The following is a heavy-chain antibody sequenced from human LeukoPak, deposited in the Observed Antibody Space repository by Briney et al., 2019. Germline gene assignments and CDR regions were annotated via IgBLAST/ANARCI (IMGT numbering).Heavy chain of an antibody. J-gene: IGHJ4*02. CDR3: ARHRPMYSSTRLGLDY. D-gene: IGHD2-2*01. Sequence: PSETLSLTCTVSGGSISSYYWSWLRQPPGKGLEWIVYIYYSGSTNYNPSLKSRVTISVDTSKNQFSLKLSSVTAADTAVYYCARHRPMYSSTRLGLDYWGQGTLVTVSS. CDR2: IYYSGST. V-gene: IGHV4-59*08. CDR1: GGSISSYY.